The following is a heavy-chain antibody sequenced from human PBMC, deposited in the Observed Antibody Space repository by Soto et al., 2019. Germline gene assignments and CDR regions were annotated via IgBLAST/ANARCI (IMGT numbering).Heavy chain of an antibody. CDR2: IYSGGST. V-gene: IGHV3-53*01. J-gene: IGHJ4*02. CDR3: ARDGTSSWAYFDY. D-gene: IGHD6-13*01. Sequence: PGGSLRLSCAASGFTVSNNFMSWVRQAPGEGLEWVSVIYSGGSTYYADSVKGRFTISRDNSKNTVFLPMNSLRAEDTAVYYCARDGTSSWAYFDYWGQGAQVTVSS. CDR1: GFTVSNNF.